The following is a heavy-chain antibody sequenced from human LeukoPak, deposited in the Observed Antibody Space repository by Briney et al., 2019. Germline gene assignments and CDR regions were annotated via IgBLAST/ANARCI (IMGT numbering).Heavy chain of an antibody. D-gene: IGHD6-6*01. CDR1: GGSISSYY. J-gene: IGHJ4*02. V-gene: IGHV4-59*01. CDR2: IYYSGST. Sequence: MSSETLSPTCTVSGGSISSYYWSWIRQPPGKGLEWIGYIYYSGSTNYNPSLKSRVTISVDTSKNQFSLKLSSMTAADTAVYYCAGGQLVDYWGQGTLVTVSS. CDR3: AGGQLVDY.